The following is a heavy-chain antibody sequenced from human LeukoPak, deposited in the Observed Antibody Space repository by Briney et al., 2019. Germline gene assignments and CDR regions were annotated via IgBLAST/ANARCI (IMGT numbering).Heavy chain of an antibody. V-gene: IGHV1-2*02. D-gene: IGHD3-22*01. CDR3: ARAIGSPHYYDSSGYHHYYFDY. J-gene: IGHJ4*02. Sequence: ASVKVSCKASGYTFTGYHMHWVRQAPGQGLEWMGWINPNSGGTNYAQKFQGRVTMTRDTSISTAYMELSRLRSDDTAVYYCARAIGSPHYYDSSGYHHYYFDYWGQGTLVTVSS. CDR2: INPNSGGT. CDR1: GYTFTGYH.